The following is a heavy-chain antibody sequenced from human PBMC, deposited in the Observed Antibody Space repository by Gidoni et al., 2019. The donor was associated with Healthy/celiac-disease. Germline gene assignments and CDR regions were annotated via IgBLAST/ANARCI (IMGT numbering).Heavy chain of an antibody. Sequence: EVQLVQSGAEVKKPGESLKISCKGSGYSFTSYWIGWVRQMPGKGLEWMGIIYPGDSDTRYSPSFQGQVTISADKSISTAYLQWSSLKASDTAMYYCARQTYYDFWSAVTEGNFDYWGQGTLVTVSS. J-gene: IGHJ4*02. D-gene: IGHD3-3*01. CDR1: GYSFTSYW. CDR2: IYPGDSDT. V-gene: IGHV5-51*01. CDR3: ARQTYYDFWSAVTEGNFDY.